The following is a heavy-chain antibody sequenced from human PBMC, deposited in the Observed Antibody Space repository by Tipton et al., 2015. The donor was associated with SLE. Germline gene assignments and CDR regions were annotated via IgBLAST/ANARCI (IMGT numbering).Heavy chain of an antibody. CDR1: GGSISDNY. V-gene: IGHV4-59*01. Sequence: TLSLTCTVSGGSISDNYWSWIRQPPGRGLEWIGYIYNSGSTNYNPSFNSRVTMSVDTSKNQFTLKLSTVTAADTAVYYCARGQGSYYDILTGGAFDIWGQGTMVTVSS. D-gene: IGHD3-9*01. CDR3: ARGQGSYYDILTGGAFDI. J-gene: IGHJ3*02. CDR2: IYNSGST.